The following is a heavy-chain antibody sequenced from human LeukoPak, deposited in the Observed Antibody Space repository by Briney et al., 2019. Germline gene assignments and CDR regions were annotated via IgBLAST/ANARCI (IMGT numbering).Heavy chain of an antibody. CDR2: INHSGST. CDR3: ARRRILDY. CDR1: GGSISSSNW. D-gene: IGHD2-15*01. V-gene: IGHV4-4*02. J-gene: IGHJ4*02. Sequence: PSGTLSLTCAVSGGSISSSNWWSWIRQPPGKGLEWIGEINHSGSTNYNPSLKSRVTISVDTSKNQFSLKLSSVTATDTAVYYCARRRILDYWGQGTLVTVSS.